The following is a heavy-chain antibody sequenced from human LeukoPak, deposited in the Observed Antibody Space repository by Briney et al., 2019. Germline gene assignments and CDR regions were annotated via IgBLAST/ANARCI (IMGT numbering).Heavy chain of an antibody. D-gene: IGHD2-15*01. J-gene: IGHJ4*02. CDR1: GFTFRTYA. CDR3: AKDRYCGGGTCYWSYFDY. CDR2: ISGGGGST. Sequence: GGSLRLSCAASGFTFRTYAMSWVRQAPGKGLEWVSAISGGGGSTYYADSVKGRFTISRDNSKNILFLQMNSLRAEDTAVYYCAKDRYCGGGTCYWSYFDYWGQGTLVTVSS. V-gene: IGHV3-23*01.